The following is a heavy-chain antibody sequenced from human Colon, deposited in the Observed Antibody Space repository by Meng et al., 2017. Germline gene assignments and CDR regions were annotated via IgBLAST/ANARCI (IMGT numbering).Heavy chain of an antibody. Sequence: QVQLQQWGAGLLKPSETLSLTCAVYGGSFSGYYWSWIRQPTGKGLEWIGEINHSGSTNYNPSLKSRVTISVDTSKNQFSLTLNSVTAADTAVYYCARDNWGSLDYWGQGTLVTVSS. CDR1: GGSFSGYY. D-gene: IGHD7-27*01. V-gene: IGHV4-34*01. J-gene: IGHJ4*02. CDR3: ARDNWGSLDY. CDR2: INHSGST.